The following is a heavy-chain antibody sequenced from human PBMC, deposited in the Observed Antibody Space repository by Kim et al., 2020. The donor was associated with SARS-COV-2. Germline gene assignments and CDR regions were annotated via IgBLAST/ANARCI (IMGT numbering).Heavy chain of an antibody. Sequence: SETLSLTCTVSGGSISSYYWSWIRQSPGKGLEWIGYIYYSGSTNYNPSLKSRVTISVDTSKNQFSLKLSSVTAADTAVYYCARAPTPKYYYGSGRDYYGMDVWGQGTTVTVSS. CDR2: IYYSGST. V-gene: IGHV4-59*01. CDR3: ARAPTPKYYYGSGRDYYGMDV. CDR1: GGSISSYY. D-gene: IGHD3-10*01. J-gene: IGHJ6*02.